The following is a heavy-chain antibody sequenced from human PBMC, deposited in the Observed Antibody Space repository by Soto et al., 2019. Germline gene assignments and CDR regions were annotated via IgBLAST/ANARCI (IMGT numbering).Heavy chain of an antibody. Sequence: GASVAVSCKASGDTFSSYDIRWVRQAPGQGLEWMGGIIPSFGTANYAQKFQGRVTITADKSTSTAYMELSSLRSEDTAVYYCQRNHDYDISGSHYWGGGSLVTFYS. CDR3: QRNHDYDISGSHY. V-gene: IGHV1-69*06. CDR1: GDTFSSYD. D-gene: IGHD3-22*01. J-gene: IGHJ1*01. CDR2: IIPSFGTA.